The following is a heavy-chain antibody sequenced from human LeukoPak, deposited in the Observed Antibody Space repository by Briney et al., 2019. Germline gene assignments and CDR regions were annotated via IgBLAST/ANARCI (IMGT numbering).Heavy chain of an antibody. V-gene: IGHV4-59*01. Sequence: KPSETLSLTCTVSGGSISSYYWSWVRQPPGKGLEWIGYISYSGSTSNNPSLKSRVTISVDTSKNQFSLKMTSVTAADTAVYYCASGPKCGDVWGQGTVVTVSS. CDR1: GGSISSYY. CDR2: ISYSGST. D-gene: IGHD2-21*01. CDR3: ASGPKCGDV. J-gene: IGHJ3*01.